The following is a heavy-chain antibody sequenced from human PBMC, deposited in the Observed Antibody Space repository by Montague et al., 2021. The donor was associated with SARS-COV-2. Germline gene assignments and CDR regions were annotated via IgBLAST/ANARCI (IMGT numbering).Heavy chain of an antibody. CDR2: IDWDDDK. CDR3: ARIRDYDILTGSYSGFDY. D-gene: IGHD3-9*01. J-gene: IGHJ4*02. CDR1: GFSLSTSGMC. V-gene: IGHV2-70*01. Sequence: PALVKPTQTLTLTCTFSGFSLSTSGMCVSWIRQPPGKALEWLALIDWDDDKYYSTSLKTRLTISKDTSKNQVVLTTTNMDPVDTATYYCARIRDYDILTGSYSGFDYWGQGTLVTVSS.